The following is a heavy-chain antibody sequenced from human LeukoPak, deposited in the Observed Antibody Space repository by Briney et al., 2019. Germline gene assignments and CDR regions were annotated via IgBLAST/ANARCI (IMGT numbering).Heavy chain of an antibody. D-gene: IGHD3-16*02. J-gene: IGHJ4*02. Sequence: PGGSLRLSCAASGFTFSSYWMSWVRQAPGKGLEWVANIKQDGSEKYYVDSVKGRFTISRDNAKNSLYLQMNSLRAEDTAVYYCAREYYDYVWGSYPDDYWGQGTLVTVSS. CDR2: IKQDGSEK. CDR3: AREYYDYVWGSYPDDY. CDR1: GFTFSSYW. V-gene: IGHV3-7*01.